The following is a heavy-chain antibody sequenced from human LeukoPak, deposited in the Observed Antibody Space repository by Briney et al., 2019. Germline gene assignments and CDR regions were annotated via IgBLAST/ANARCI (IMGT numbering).Heavy chain of an antibody. CDR3: AKGSGWYV. V-gene: IGHV3-30*18. CDR1: GFTFSSYG. CDR2: ISYDGNNK. J-gene: IGHJ4*02. D-gene: IGHD6-19*01. Sequence: GGSLRLSCAASGFTFSSYGMHWVRQAPGKGLEWVAVISYDGNNKYYADSVKGRFTISRDNSKNTLYLQMNSLRAEDTAVYYCAKGSGWYVWGQGTLVTVSS.